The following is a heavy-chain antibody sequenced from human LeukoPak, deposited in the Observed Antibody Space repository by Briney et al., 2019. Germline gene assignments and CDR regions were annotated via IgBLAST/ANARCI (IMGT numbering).Heavy chain of an antibody. CDR2: MNPNSGNT. CDR1: GWTFTSYD. CDR3: ARGDGVSSFDY. Sequence: KVFFKAAGWTFTSYDINWVRRATGQGGEWMGWMNPNSGNTGYAQKFQGRVTMTRNNSISTAYMELSSLRSEDTAVYYCARGDGVSSFDYWGQGTLVTVSS. J-gene: IGHJ4*02. D-gene: IGHD2-8*01. V-gene: IGHV1-8*01.